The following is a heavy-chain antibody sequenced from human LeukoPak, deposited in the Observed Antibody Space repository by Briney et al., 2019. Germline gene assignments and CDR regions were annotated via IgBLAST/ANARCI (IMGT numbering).Heavy chain of an antibody. J-gene: IGHJ5*02. CDR3: ARDYYGSGSYYRYNWFDP. CDR1: GFTFSSYE. CDR2: IGSSGSTI. D-gene: IGHD3-10*01. V-gene: IGHV3-48*03. Sequence: QSGGSLRLSCAASGFTFSSYEMNWVRQAPGKGLEWVSYIGSSGSTIYYADSVKGRFTISRDNAKNSLYLQMNSLRAEDTAVYYCARDYYGSGSYYRYNWFDPWGQGTLVTVSS.